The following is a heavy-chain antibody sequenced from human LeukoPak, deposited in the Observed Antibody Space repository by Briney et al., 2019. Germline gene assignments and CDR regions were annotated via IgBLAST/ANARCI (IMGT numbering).Heavy chain of an antibody. CDR2: IYPGDSDT. D-gene: IGHD2-15*01. CDR3: ARRGYCSGGSYYWFDP. V-gene: IGHV5-51*01. Sequence: GESLKISCKGSGYSFTSYWIGWVRQMPGKGLEWTGIIYPGDSDTRYSPSFQGQVTISADKSISTAYLQWSSLKASDTAMYYCARRGYCSGGSYYWFDPWGQGTLVTVSS. J-gene: IGHJ5*02. CDR1: GYSFTSYW.